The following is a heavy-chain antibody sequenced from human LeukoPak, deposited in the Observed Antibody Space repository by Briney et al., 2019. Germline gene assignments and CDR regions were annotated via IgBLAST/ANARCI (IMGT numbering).Heavy chain of an antibody. CDR1: GFTVSNNY. Sequence: GSLRLSCAASGFTVSNNYMSWVRQAPGKGLEWVSVIYSGGSTYYADSVKDGFAISRDNSKNTVYLQMNSLRAEDTAVYYCASGFANYYDSSGFDYWGQGTLVTVSS. CDR2: IYSGGST. J-gene: IGHJ4*02. D-gene: IGHD3-22*01. CDR3: ASGFANYYDSSGFDY. V-gene: IGHV3-66*01.